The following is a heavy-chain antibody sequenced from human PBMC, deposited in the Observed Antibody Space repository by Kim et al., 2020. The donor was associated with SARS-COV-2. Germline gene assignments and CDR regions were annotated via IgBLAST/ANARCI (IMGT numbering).Heavy chain of an antibody. D-gene: IGHD3-9*01. J-gene: IGHJ3*02. CDR2: INAGNGNT. CDR1: GYTFTSYA. Sequence: ASVKVSCKASGYTFTSYAMHWVRQAPGQRLEWMGWINAGNGNTKYSQKFQGRVTITRDTSPSTPYMEPSSPRSEDTAGYYCAGEYDILTCPSPGAFDIWG. CDR3: AGEYDILTCPSPGAFDI. V-gene: IGHV1-3*01.